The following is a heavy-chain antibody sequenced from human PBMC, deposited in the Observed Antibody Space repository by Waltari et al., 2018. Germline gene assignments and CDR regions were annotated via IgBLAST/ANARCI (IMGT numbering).Heavy chain of an antibody. Sequence: QITLKASGPTLVTPTQTLTLTCTFSGFSLSTSGVGVGWLRQPPGKALEWLALIYWNDDKRYSPSLKSRLTITKDTSKNQVVLTMTNMDPVDTATYYCAHRPRLLEWLSDAFDIWGQGTMVTVSS. CDR3: AHRPRLLEWLSDAFDI. CDR1: GFSLSTSGVG. D-gene: IGHD3-3*01. J-gene: IGHJ3*02. CDR2: IYWNDDK. V-gene: IGHV2-5*01.